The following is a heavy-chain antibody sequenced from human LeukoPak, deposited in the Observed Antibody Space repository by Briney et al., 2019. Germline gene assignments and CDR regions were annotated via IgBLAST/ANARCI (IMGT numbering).Heavy chain of an antibody. Sequence: GGSLRLSCAASGFTFSSYSMNWVRQAPGKGLEWVSSISSSSYIYYADSVKGRFTISRDNSKNTLYLQMNSLRAEDTAVYYCAREGNYYDSSGSFDYWGQGTLVTVSS. CDR3: AREGNYYDSSGSFDY. J-gene: IGHJ4*02. D-gene: IGHD3-22*01. CDR1: GFTFSSYS. CDR2: ISSSSYI. V-gene: IGHV3-21*01.